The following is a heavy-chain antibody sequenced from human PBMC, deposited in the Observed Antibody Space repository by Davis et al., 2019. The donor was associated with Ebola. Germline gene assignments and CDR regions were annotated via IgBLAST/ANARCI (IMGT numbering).Heavy chain of an antibody. V-gene: IGHV3-9*01. J-gene: IGHJ6*04. CDR3: AKDISITGHFYSGMDV. CDR1: GSTFDDYA. CDR2: ITWNSGTI. Sequence: GGSLRLSCVASGSTFDDYAMQWVRQAPGRGLEWVSGITWNSGTIGYADSVKGRFTISRDNAKNSLFLQMNSLRPEDTALYYCAKDISITGHFYSGMDVWGKGTTVIVTS.